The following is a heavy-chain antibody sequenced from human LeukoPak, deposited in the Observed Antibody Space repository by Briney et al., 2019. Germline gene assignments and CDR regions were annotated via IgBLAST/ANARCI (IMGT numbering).Heavy chain of an antibody. Sequence: SETLSLTCTVSGGSISSSSYYWGWIRQPPGKGLEWIGSIYYSGSTYYNPSLKSRVTISVDTSKNQFSLKLSSVTAADTAVYYCATVVPAALTLDYWGQGTLVTVSS. D-gene: IGHD2-2*01. CDR1: GGSISSSSYY. CDR3: ATVVPAALTLDY. CDR2: IYYSGST. J-gene: IGHJ4*02. V-gene: IGHV4-39*01.